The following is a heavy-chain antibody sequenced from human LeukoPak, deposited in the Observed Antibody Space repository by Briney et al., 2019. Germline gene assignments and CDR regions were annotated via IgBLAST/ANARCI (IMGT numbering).Heavy chain of an antibody. CDR2: ISSNGDST. D-gene: IGHD2-15*01. Sequence: GGSLRLSCSASGFPFNTYAIHWVRQAPGKGLEYVAGISSNGDSTDFADSAKGRFTISRDNSKSTLFLQMNSLRAEDTAVYFCTRDSALLGVAFDLWGQGTVVTVSS. V-gene: IGHV3-64D*06. J-gene: IGHJ3*01. CDR3: TRDSALLGVAFDL. CDR1: GFPFNTYA.